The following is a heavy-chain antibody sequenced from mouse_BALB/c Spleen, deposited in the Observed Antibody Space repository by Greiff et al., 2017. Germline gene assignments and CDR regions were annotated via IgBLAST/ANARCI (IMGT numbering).Heavy chain of an antibody. CDR3: ARDAYSSGYFDY. Sequence: DVKLVESGGGLVQPGGSLRLSCATSGFTFSDFYMEWVRQPPGKRLEWIAASRNKANDYTTEYSASVKGRFIVSRDTSQSILYLQMNALRAEDTAIYYCARDAYSSGYFDYWGQGTTLTVSS. CDR1: GFTFSDFY. CDR2: SRNKANDYTT. D-gene: IGHD3-1*01. J-gene: IGHJ2*01. V-gene: IGHV7-1*02.